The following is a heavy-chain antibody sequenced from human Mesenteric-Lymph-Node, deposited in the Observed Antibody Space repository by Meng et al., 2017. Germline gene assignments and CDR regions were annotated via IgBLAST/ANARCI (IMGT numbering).Heavy chain of an antibody. Sequence: ASVKVSCKASGYTFTSYGISWVRQAPGQGLEWMGWISAYNGNTNYAQKLQGRVTMTKDTSTSTAYMELRSLRSDDTAVYYCARDSNGGGWFDPWGQGTLVTVSS. CDR2: ISAYNGNT. CDR1: GYTFTSYG. V-gene: IGHV1-18*01. CDR3: ARDSNGGGWFDP. J-gene: IGHJ5*02.